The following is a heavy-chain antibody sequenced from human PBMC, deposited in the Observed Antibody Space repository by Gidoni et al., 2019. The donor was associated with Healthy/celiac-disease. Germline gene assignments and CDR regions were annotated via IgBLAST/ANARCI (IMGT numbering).Heavy chain of an antibody. CDR2: ISSSSSTI. J-gene: IGHJ6*03. V-gene: IGHV3-48*02. Sequence: EVQLVASGGGLVQPGGSLRLSCAASVFTFSSYSMNWVRQAPGKGLEWVSYISSSSSTIYYADSVKGRFTISRDNAKNSLYLQMNSLRDEDTAVYYCARGIAASSRDYYYYYMDVWGKGTTVTVSS. D-gene: IGHD6-6*01. CDR1: VFTFSSYS. CDR3: ARGIAASSRDYYYYYMDV.